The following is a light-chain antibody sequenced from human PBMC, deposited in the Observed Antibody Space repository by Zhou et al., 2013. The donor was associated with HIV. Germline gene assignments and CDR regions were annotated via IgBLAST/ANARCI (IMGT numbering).Light chain of an antibody. CDR2: KVS. CDR1: QSLVHSDGNTY. V-gene: IGKV2-30*02. CDR3: MQGTHWPT. J-gene: IGKJ4*01. Sequence: DVVMTQSPLSLPVTLGQPASISCRSSQSLVHSDGNTYLNWFQQRPGQSPRRLIYKVSNRDSGVPDRFSGNGSDTDFTLKISRVEAEDVGIYYCMQGTHWPTFGGGTKVEI.